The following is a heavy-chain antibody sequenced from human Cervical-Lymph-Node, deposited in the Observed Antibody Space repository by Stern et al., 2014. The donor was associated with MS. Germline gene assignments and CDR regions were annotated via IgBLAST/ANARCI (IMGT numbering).Heavy chain of an antibody. CDR3: ARNPFLGNRKQKDY. J-gene: IGHJ4*02. V-gene: IGHV3-11*01. Sequence: VQLVESGGGLVKPGGSLRLSCTASGFTFSAYYVTWIRQAPGKGLEWLSYISSSGSTIYYADSVKGRFAISRDNAKNSLYLQMNSLRAEDTAVYYCARNPFLGNRKQKDYWGKGTLVTVSA. D-gene: IGHD1-14*01. CDR2: ISSSGSTI. CDR1: GFTFSAYY.